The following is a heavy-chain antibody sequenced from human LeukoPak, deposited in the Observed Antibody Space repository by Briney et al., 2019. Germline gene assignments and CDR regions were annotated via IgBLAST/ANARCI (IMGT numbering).Heavy chain of an antibody. CDR2: INAGNGDT. CDR3: ATISRGIAVDHDAFDV. Sequence: ASVKVSCKASEYPFSRSVIHWVRQAPAQRLEWMGWINAGNGDTEYSQNFQGRVTITRDTSASTAYMELSSLRSEDTSVYYCATISRGIAVDHDAFDVWGQGTMVTVSS. J-gene: IGHJ3*01. CDR1: EYPFSRSV. V-gene: IGHV1-3*01. D-gene: IGHD6-19*01.